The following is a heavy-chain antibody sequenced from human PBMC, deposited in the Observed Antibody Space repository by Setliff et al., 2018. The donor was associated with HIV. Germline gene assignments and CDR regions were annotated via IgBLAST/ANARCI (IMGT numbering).Heavy chain of an antibody. CDR1: GYAFTSQF. Sequence: GASVKVSCKASGYAFTSQFMHWVRQAPGQGLEWMGIISPSGDRTTYAQRFRGRVTMTSDTSTGTVYMELSSLRSEDTAVYYCARDLYFYYYMDVWGKGTTVTVSS. CDR3: ARDLYFYYYMDV. V-gene: IGHV1-46*01. CDR2: ISPSGDRT. D-gene: IGHD3-9*01. J-gene: IGHJ6*03.